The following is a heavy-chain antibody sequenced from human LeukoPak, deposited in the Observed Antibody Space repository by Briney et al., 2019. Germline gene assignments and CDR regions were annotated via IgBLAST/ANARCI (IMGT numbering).Heavy chain of an antibody. J-gene: IGHJ4*02. Sequence: GGTLRLSCAASGFTVSGNYMTWVRQVSGKGLEWVSVIYSGGSTYYTDSVQGRFSISRDNSQNTLYLQMNSLRAEDTAVYYCAAPLTVIPYWGQGTLVTVSS. D-gene: IGHD4-17*01. CDR1: GFTVSGNY. CDR2: IYSGGST. CDR3: AAPLTVIPY. V-gene: IGHV3-66*01.